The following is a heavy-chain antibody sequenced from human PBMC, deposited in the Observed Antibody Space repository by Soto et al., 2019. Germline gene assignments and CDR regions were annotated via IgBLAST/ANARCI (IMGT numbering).Heavy chain of an antibody. CDR1: GGSISSYY. Sequence: SETLSLTCTVSGGSISSYYWSWIRQPPGKGLEWIGYIYYSGSTNYNPSLKSRVTISVDTSKNQFSLKLSSVTAADTAVYYCARDRRVYIAAPYYYYYYYMDVWGKGTTVTVSS. D-gene: IGHD6-13*01. CDR2: IYYSGST. V-gene: IGHV4-59*01. J-gene: IGHJ6*03. CDR3: ARDRRVYIAAPYYYYYYYMDV.